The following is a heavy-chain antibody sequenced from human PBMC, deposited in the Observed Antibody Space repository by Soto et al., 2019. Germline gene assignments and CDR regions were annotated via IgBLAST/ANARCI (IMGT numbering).Heavy chain of an antibody. Sequence: QVQLVQSGAEVKKPGASVKVSCRASGYPFTSCDINWVRHASGRGLKWMGWMNPDNGNTGYAKKFQGRVSMTSDTSAGIAYMELSSLTSEDTAIYYCARISGRPSNYYGVDVWGQGTTVTV. V-gene: IGHV1-8*02. CDR2: MNPDNGNT. CDR3: ARISGRPSNYYGVDV. D-gene: IGHD1-26*01. J-gene: IGHJ6*02. CDR1: GYPFTSCD.